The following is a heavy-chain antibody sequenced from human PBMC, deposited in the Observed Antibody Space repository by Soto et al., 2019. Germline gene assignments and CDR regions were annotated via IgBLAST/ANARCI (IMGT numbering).Heavy chain of an antibody. CDR2: ISAYNGHT. CDR1: GYTFTTYA. Sequence: ASVKVSCKASGYTFTTYAISWVRQAPGQGLECMGWISAYNGHTNYAQKLQGRVTMTTDTSTSTAYMELRSLRSDDTAVYYCASCSSTSCYASWFDPWGQGTLDPVSS. CDR3: ASCSSTSCYASWFDP. J-gene: IGHJ5*02. D-gene: IGHD2-2*01. V-gene: IGHV1-18*01.